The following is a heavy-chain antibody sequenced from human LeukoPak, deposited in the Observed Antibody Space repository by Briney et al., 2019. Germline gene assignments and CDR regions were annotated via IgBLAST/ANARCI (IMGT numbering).Heavy chain of an antibody. V-gene: IGHV3-30*04. J-gene: IGHJ3*02. CDR1: GFTFRKYA. CDR2: FTYDGSDT. Sequence: GRSLRLCCAASGFTFRKYAMHWVRQAPGKGLEWVAVFTYDGSDTYYVDSVKGRFTISRDNSRNALFLQMNSLRPEDTAVYYCAREDKSFDIWGQGTMVTVSS. CDR3: AREDKSFDI.